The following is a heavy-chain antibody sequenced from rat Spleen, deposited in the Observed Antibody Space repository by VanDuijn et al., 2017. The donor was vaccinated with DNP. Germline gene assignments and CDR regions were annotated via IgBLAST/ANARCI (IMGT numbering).Heavy chain of an antibody. V-gene: IGHV5-31*01. J-gene: IGHJ2*01. CDR2: ITTSGDST. CDR1: GLTFNNYW. Sequence: EVQLVESGGGLVQPGRSMKLSCAASGLTFNNYWMTWIRQVPGKGLEWVASITTSGDSTSSPDSVKGRFTISRDNAKNTLYLQMNSLRSEDTDTYYCGRGGRSYFDYWAEGVMVTVSS. D-gene: IGHD1-11*01. CDR3: GRGGRSYFDY.